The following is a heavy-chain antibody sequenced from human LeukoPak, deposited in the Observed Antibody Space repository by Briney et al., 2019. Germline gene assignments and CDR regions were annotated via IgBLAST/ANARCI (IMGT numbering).Heavy chain of an antibody. D-gene: IGHD2-2*01. Sequence: ASVKVSCKASGYTFTNYGISWVRQAPRQGLEWMGGITPYNGHTNYAQKIQGRVTMTTDTSTNTAYMDLRSLRSDDTAVYYCARVWGYCGNTNCYQSFDYWGQGTLVTVTS. CDR3: ARVWGYCGNTNCYQSFDY. CDR1: GYTFTNYG. CDR2: ITPYNGHT. V-gene: IGHV1-18*01. J-gene: IGHJ4*02.